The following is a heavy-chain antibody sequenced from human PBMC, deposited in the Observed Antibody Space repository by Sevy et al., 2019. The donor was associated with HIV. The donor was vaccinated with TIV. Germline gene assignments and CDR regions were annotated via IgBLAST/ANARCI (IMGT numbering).Heavy chain of an antibody. D-gene: IGHD3-10*01. CDR3: ARSELWFGESNYYMDV. CDR2: PRNKANSYTT. V-gene: IGHV3-72*01. Sequence: GGSLRLTCAASGFTFSDHYMDWVRRAPGKGLEWVGRPRNKANSYTTEYAASVKGRFTISRDDSKNSLYLQMNSLKTEDTAVYYCARSELWFGESNYYMDVWDKGTTVTVSS. CDR1: GFTFSDHY. J-gene: IGHJ6*03.